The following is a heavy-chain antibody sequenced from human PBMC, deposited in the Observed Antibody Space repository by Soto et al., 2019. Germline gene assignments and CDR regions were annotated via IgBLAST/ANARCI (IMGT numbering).Heavy chain of an antibody. V-gene: IGHV4-39*01. CDR2: IYYSGST. J-gene: IGHJ6*02. CDR3: ASQIWFGDLPNYYYGMDV. Sequence: PSETLSLTCTVSGGSISSSSYYWGWIRQPPGKGLEWIGSIYYSGSTYYNPSLKSRVTISVDTSKNQFSLKLSSVTAADTAVYYCASQIWFGDLPNYYYGMDVWGQGTTVTVS. CDR1: GGSISSSSYY. D-gene: IGHD3-10*01.